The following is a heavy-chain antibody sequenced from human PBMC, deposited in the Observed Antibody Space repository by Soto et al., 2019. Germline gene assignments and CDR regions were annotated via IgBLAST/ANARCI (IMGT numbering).Heavy chain of an antibody. V-gene: IGHV3-23*01. D-gene: IGHD3-3*01. CDR2: IRNRGRST. J-gene: IGHJ5*01. CDR1: GLTFSSYA. Sequence: QSGGSLRLSCAASGLTFSSYAMSWVRQAQGKGLEWVSHIRNRGRSTKYADSVRGRFTISRDNSKNTLYLQMNSLRAEDTAISYCAKDALAYYDFWSWGQGTLVTVSS. CDR3: AKDALAYYDFWS.